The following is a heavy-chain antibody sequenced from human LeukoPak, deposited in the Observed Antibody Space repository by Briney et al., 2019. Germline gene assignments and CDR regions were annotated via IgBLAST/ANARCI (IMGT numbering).Heavy chain of an antibody. CDR3: ALLEPDYYDIHGYYLHFDY. V-gene: IGHV5-51*01. J-gene: IGHJ4*02. Sequence: GESLKISCKGSGYSFTNDWIGWVRQMPGKGLEWMGIIYPGGSDTRYSPSFQGQVTISADKSISTAYPQWSSLKASDTAMYYCALLEPDYYDIHGYYLHFDYWGQGTLVTVSS. D-gene: IGHD3-22*01. CDR2: IYPGGSDT. CDR1: GYSFTNDW.